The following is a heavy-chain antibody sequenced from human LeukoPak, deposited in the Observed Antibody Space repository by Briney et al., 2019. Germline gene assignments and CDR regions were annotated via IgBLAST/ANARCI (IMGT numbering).Heavy chain of an antibody. CDR1: GGSISSGGYY. Sequence: PSETLSLTCTVSGGSISSGGYYWSWIRQPPGKGLEWIGYIYYSGSTNYNPSLKSRVTISVDTSKNQFSLKLSSVTAADTAVYYCARGPEYCSSTSCHRDWFDPWGQGTLVTVSS. CDR3: ARGPEYCSSTSCHRDWFDP. CDR2: IYYSGST. J-gene: IGHJ5*02. V-gene: IGHV4-61*08. D-gene: IGHD2-2*01.